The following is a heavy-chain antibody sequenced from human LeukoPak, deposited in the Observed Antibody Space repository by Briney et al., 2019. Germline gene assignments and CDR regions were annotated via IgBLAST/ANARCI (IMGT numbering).Heavy chain of an antibody. V-gene: IGHV3-33*01. CDR3: ARALNVYYYGMDV. CDR2: IWYDGSNK. Sequence: GGSLRLSCAASGFTFSSYGMHWVRQAPGKGLEWVAVIWYDGSNKYYADSVKGRFTISRDNSKNTLYLQMNSLRAEDTAVYYCARALNVYYYGMDVWGQGTTVTVSS. J-gene: IGHJ6*02. CDR1: GFTFSSYG.